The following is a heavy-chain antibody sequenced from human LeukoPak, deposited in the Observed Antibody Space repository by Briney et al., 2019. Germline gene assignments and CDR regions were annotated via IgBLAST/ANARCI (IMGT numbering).Heavy chain of an antibody. J-gene: IGHJ4*02. CDR2: IYYSGST. CDR3: ARVSSIAARPNY. V-gene: IGHV4-39*01. D-gene: IGHD6-6*01. Sequence: SETLSLTCTVSGGSISSSSYYWGWIRQPPGKGLEWIGSIYYSGSTYYNPSPKSRVTISVDTSKNQFSLKLSSVTAADTAVYYCARVSSIAARPNYWGQGTLVTVSS. CDR1: GGSISSSSYY.